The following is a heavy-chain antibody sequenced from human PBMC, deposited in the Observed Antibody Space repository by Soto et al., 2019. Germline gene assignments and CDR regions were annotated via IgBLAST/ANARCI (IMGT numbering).Heavy chain of an antibody. D-gene: IGHD3-10*01. J-gene: IGHJ6*02. CDR3: ARRRGFGDRDYYYGMDV. V-gene: IGHV4-30-4*01. CDR1: GGSISSGDYY. Sequence: LSLTCTVSGGSISSGDYYWSWIRQPPGKGLEWIGYIYYSGSTYYNPSLKSRVTISVDTSKNQFSLKLSSVTAADTAVYYCARRRGFGDRDYYYGMDVWGQGTTVTVSS. CDR2: IYYSGST.